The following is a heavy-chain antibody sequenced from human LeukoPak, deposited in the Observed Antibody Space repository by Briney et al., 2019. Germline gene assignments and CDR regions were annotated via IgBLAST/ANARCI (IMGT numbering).Heavy chain of an antibody. CDR3: ASESGDNWNYDNIDY. Sequence: PSETLSLTCTVSGGSISSYYWSWIRQPAGKGLEWIGRIYTSGSTNYNPSLKSRVTMSVDTSKNQFSLKLSSVTAADTAVYYCASESGDNWNYDNIDYWGQGTLVTVSS. CDR2: IYTSGST. D-gene: IGHD1-7*01. J-gene: IGHJ4*02. CDR1: GGSISSYY. V-gene: IGHV4-4*07.